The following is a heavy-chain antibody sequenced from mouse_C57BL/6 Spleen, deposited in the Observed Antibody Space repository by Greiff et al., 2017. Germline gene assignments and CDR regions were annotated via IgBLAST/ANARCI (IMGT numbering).Heavy chain of an antibody. CDR2: INPSTGGT. V-gene: IGHV1-42*01. CDR1: GYSFTGYY. J-gene: IGHJ2*01. D-gene: IGHD2-3*01. Sequence: EVQLVESGPELVKPGASVKISCKASGYSFTGYYMNWVKQSPEKSLEWIGEINPSTGGTTYNQKFKAKATLTVDKSSSTAYMQLKSLTSEDSAVYYCARYDGYYGYWGQGTTLTVSS. CDR3: ARYDGYYGY.